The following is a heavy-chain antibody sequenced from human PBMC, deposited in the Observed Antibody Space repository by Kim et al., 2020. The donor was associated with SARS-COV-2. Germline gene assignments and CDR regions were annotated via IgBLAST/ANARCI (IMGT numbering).Heavy chain of an antibody. Sequence: GGSLRLSCAASGFTFSSYSMNWVRQAPGKGLEWVSSISSSSSYIYYADSVKGRFTISRDNAKNSLYLQMNSLRAEDTAVYYCARDRVLDSSGYYHYWGQGTLVTVSS. V-gene: IGHV3-21*01. D-gene: IGHD3-22*01. CDR2: ISSSSSYI. J-gene: IGHJ4*02. CDR1: GFTFSSYS. CDR3: ARDRVLDSSGYYHY.